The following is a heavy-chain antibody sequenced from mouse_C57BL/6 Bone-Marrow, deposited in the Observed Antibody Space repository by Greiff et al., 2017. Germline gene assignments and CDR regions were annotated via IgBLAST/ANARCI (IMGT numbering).Heavy chain of an antibody. CDR1: GFNIKNTD. V-gene: IGHV14-3*01. J-gene: IGHJ2*01. D-gene: IGHD1-1*02. Sequence: EVQLQQSVAELVRPGASVKLSCAASGFNIKNTDMPWVQQTPEQGLEWVGSIDPANGNTKYAPKFQVPATISADTATNTAYLQLSRLTSEDTAIYYCARWGYGKSDWGQGTTLTVSS. CDR3: ARWGYGKSD. CDR2: IDPANGNT.